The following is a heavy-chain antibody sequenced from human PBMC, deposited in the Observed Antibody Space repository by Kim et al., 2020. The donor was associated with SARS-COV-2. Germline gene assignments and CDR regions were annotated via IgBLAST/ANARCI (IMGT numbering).Heavy chain of an antibody. Sequence: TYYADSMKGRLTICRDNSTNTLYLQMTSLRDEDTAVYYWASHSSGYYSGYWGQGTLVTVSS. D-gene: IGHD3-22*01. CDR2: T. V-gene: IGHV3-23*01. J-gene: IGHJ4*02. CDR3: ASHSSGYYSGY.